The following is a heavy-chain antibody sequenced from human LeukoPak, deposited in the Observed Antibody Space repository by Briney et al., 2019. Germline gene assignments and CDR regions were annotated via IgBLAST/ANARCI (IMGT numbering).Heavy chain of an antibody. V-gene: IGHV3-74*01. CDR3: ARTDWYFDL. D-gene: IGHD2-21*02. CDR2: ISGDGTST. J-gene: IGHJ2*01. Sequence: GRSLRLSCAASGFTFRTYRMHWVRQAPGKGLVWVSRISGDGTSTNYADSVKGRFTISRDNAKNTLYLQMNSLRAEDTAVYYCARTDWYFDLWGRGTLVTVSS. CDR1: GFTFRTYR.